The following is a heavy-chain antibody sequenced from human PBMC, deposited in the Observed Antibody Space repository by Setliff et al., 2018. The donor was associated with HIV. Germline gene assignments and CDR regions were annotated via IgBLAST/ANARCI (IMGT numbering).Heavy chain of an antibody. Sequence: PSETLSHTCAVYGGSFNEYYWNWIRQIPGKGLEWIGEINHSGSTNYNESLKRRLRISVDTSKNQFSLSLNSVTAADTAVYYCARAYRDNVWGSWRQISSWFDSWGQGNLVTVSS. CDR3: ARAYRDNVWGSWRQISSWFDS. CDR2: INHSGST. J-gene: IGHJ5*01. CDR1: GGSFNEYY. D-gene: IGHD3-16*01. V-gene: IGHV4-34*01.